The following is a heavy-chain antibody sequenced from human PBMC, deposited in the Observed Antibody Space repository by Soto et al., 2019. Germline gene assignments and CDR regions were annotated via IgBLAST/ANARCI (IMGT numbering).Heavy chain of an antibody. CDR3: AKKVGGGYYDY. D-gene: IGHD3-22*01. CDR2: ISYDGSNK. Sequence: SLRVSCVDSGFTFSSYGMHWVRQAPGKGLEWVAVISYDGSNKYYADSVKGRFTISRDNSKNTLYLQMNSLRAEDTAVYYCAKKVGGGYYDYWGQGTLVTVSS. J-gene: IGHJ4*02. V-gene: IGHV3-30*18. CDR1: GFTFSSYG.